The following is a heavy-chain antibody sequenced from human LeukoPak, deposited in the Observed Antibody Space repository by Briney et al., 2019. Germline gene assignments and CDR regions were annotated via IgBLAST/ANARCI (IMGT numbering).Heavy chain of an antibody. J-gene: IGHJ4*02. CDR2: INDDESEK. Sequence: GGSLRLSCVGYGFTFDYWMSWVRQAPVKGLEWVANINDDESEKYYVDSVKGRFTVSRDNARSSLFLQMNSLSAEDTAIYFCARVSTRSGTTYYFDYWGQGTLVTVSS. CDR3: ARVSTRSGTTYYFDY. D-gene: IGHD3-10*01. V-gene: IGHV3-7*01. CDR1: GFTFDYW.